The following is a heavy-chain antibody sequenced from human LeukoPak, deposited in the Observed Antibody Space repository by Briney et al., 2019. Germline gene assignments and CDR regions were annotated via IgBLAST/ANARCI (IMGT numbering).Heavy chain of an antibody. CDR1: GYTFTGYY. V-gene: IGHV1-2*02. Sequence: ASVKVSRKASGYTFTGYYVHWLRQAAGQGLDWMGWINPISGDTNYAQKLQGRVTMTGDTSINTGYMELSRLRSDDTAVYYCASRKKNCGGDCLPFDYWGQGTLVTVSS. CDR2: INPISGDT. J-gene: IGHJ4*02. CDR3: ASRKKNCGGDCLPFDY. D-gene: IGHD2-21*02.